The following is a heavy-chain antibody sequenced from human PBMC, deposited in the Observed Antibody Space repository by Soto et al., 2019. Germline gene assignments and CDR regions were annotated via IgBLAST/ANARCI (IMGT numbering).Heavy chain of an antibody. Sequence: QVQLVESGGGVVQPGRSLRLSCAASGFTFSSYGMHWVRQAPGKGLEWVAVISYDGSNKYYADSVKGRFTISRDNSKNTLYLQMNSLGAEDTAVYYCAKLTTVRTYFDYWGQGTLVTVSS. CDR3: AKLTTVRTYFDY. J-gene: IGHJ4*02. CDR2: ISYDGSNK. CDR1: GFTFSSYG. V-gene: IGHV3-30*18. D-gene: IGHD4-17*01.